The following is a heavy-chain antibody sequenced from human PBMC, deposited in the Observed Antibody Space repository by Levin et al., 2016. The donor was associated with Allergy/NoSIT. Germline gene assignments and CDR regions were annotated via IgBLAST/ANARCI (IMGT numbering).Heavy chain of an antibody. CDR3: ARGSSGWYFAPDY. V-gene: IGHV3-53*01. D-gene: IGHD6-19*01. Sequence: WIRQPPGKGLEWVSVIYSGGSTYYADSVKGRFTISRDNSKNTLYLQMNSLRAEDTAVYYCARGSSGWYFAPDYWGQGTLVTVSS. CDR2: IYSGGST. J-gene: IGHJ4*02.